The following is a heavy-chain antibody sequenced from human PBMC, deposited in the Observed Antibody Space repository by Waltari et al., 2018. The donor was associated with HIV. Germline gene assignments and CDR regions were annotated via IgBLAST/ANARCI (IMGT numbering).Heavy chain of an antibody. CDR3: ARSVLMVYAIHYFDY. Sequence: QVQLQESGPGLVKPSETLSLTCTVSGGSISSYYLSWIRQPPGKGLEWIGYIYYSGSTNYNPSLKSRVTISVDTSKNQFSLKLSSVTAADTAVYYCARSVLMVYAIHYFDYWGQGTLVTVSS. J-gene: IGHJ4*02. CDR2: IYYSGST. V-gene: IGHV4-59*08. CDR1: GGSISSYY. D-gene: IGHD2-8*01.